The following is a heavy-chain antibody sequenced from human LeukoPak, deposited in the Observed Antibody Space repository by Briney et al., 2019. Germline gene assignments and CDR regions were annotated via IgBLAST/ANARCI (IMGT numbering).Heavy chain of an antibody. CDR1: GLTFSSYS. CDR3: ARGKYSSGWFDY. CDR2: ITTSSTYI. J-gene: IGHJ4*02. Sequence: GGSLRLSCAASGLTFSSYSMSWVRQAPGKGLEWVSSITTSSTYISYADSVKGRFTISRDNAKNSLYLQMNSLRAEDTAVYYCARGKYSSGWFDYWGQGTLVTVSS. V-gene: IGHV3-21*01. D-gene: IGHD6-19*01.